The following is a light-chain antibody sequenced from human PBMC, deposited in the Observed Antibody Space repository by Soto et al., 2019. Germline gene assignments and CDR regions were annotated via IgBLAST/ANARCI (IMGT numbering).Light chain of an antibody. J-gene: IGLJ2*01. V-gene: IGLV2-14*03. Sequence: QSALTQPASVSGSPGQSITISCAGTSSDVGGYNYVSWYQQHPGKVPRLIISDVNKRHSGVSDRFSGSKSGNTASLTISGLQAEDEADYYCASFTRSGTVVFGGGTKVTVL. CDR2: DVN. CDR3: ASFTRSGTVV. CDR1: SSDVGGYNY.